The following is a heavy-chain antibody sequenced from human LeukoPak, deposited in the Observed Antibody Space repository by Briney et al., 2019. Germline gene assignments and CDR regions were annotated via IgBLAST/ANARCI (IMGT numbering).Heavy chain of an antibody. CDR3: ARQGTYSSAIGMGY. D-gene: IGHD6-19*01. CDR1: GYTFTSYH. V-gene: IGHV1-46*01. CDR2: INPSGGST. J-gene: IGHJ4*02. Sequence: ASVKVSCKASGYTFTSYHMYWVRQAPGQGLEWMGVINPSGGSTSYAQKFQGRVTMTRDTSTRTVYMEVNSLRSEDTAVYYCARQGTYSSAIGMGYWGQGTLVTVSS.